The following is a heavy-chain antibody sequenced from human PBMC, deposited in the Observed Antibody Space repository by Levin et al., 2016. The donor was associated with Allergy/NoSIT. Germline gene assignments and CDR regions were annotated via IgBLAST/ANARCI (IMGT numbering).Heavy chain of an antibody. V-gene: IGHV1-2*02. CDR2: INPNSGGT. CDR1: GYTFTGYY. D-gene: IGHD3-10*01. Sequence: ASVKVSCKASGYTFTGYYMHWVRQAPGQGLEWMGWINPNSGGTNYAQKFQGRVTMTRDTSTTTAYMELRSLRSDDTAVYYCARGLYYGSGSFIPIDFWGQGTLVTVSS. CDR3: ARGLYYGSGSFIPIDF. J-gene: IGHJ4*02.